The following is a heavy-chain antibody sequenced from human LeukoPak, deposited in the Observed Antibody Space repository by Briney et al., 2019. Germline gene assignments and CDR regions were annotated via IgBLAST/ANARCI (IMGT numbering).Heavy chain of an antibody. V-gene: IGHV1-18*01. CDR1: GYTFTSYG. CDR2: ISAYNGNT. Sequence: ASVKVFCKASGYTFTSYGISWVRQAPGQGLEWMGWISAYNGNTNYAQKLQGRVTMTTDTSTSTAYMELRSLRSDDTAVYYCARDRDSIVVVPAAMISWGQGTLVTVSS. D-gene: IGHD2-2*01. J-gene: IGHJ5*02. CDR3: ARDRDSIVVVPAAMIS.